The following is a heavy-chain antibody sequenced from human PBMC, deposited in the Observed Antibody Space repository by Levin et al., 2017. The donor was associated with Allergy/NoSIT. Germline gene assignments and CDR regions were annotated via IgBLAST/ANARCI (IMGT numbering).Heavy chain of an antibody. CDR1: GYSFSNYW. CDR3: ARPPTEHVFDG. CDR2: IYPGDSDT. J-gene: IGHJ3*01. Sequence: GESLKISCKGSGYSFSNYWIGWVRQMPGKGLEWVGIIYPGDSDTRYSPSLQDRVTISADKSISTAYLQWSSLKASDAAMYYGARPPTEHVFDGWGQGTMVIVSS. V-gene: IGHV5-51*01.